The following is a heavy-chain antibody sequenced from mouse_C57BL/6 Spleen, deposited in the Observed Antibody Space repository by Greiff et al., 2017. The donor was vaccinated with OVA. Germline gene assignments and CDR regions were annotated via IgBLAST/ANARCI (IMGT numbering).Heavy chain of an antibody. V-gene: IGHV1-69*01. CDR1: GYTFTSYW. J-gene: IGHJ4*01. Sequence: VQLQQPGAELVMPGASVKLSCKASGYTFTSYWMHWVKQRPGQGLEWIGEIDPSDSYTNYNQKFKGKSTLTVDKSSSTAYMQLSSLTSEDSAVYYGARYYYGEAMDYWGQGTSVTVSS. CDR2: IDPSDSYT. CDR3: ARYYYGEAMDY. D-gene: IGHD1-1*01.